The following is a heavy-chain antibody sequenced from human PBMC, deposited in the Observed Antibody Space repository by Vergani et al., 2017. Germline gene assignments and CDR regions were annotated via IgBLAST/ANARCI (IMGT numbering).Heavy chain of an antibody. V-gene: IGHV3-9*01. D-gene: IGHD3-10*02. CDR3: AERQQFVCSSCDV. J-gene: IGHJ6*04. CDR2: VSWNSETI. CDR1: GLRFEEFA. Sequence: EENLVESGGGLVQPGRSLRLSCEASGLRFEEFAMHWVRRVPGKGFEWVSGVSWNSETIKYADSVKVRFTISRDNAKSPLYLQMDSLRPEDTAHYFCAERQQFVCSSCDVWGSGTAVTVTA.